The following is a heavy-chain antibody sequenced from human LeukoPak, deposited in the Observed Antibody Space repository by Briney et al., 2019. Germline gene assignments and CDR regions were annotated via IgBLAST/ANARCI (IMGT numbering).Heavy chain of an antibody. D-gene: IGHD3-22*01. CDR1: GYTFTGYS. CDR2: INPNSGGT. CDR3: ARGPPLTDYYHRSGYSGIDY. V-gene: IGHV1-2*02. J-gene: IGHJ4*02. Sequence: ASVNLSCKASGYTFTGYSIPRVRQAPGQGLEWMGWINPNSGGTNYAQKFQDRVTMTRDTSISTAYMELSRLRSDDTAVFYCARGPPLTDYYHRSGYSGIDYWGQGTLVTVSS.